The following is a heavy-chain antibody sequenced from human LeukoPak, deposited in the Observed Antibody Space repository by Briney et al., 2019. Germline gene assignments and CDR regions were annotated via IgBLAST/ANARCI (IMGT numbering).Heavy chain of an antibody. D-gene: IGHD3-10*01. J-gene: IGHJ4*02. CDR3: ARVGADHGPGQYYFDY. V-gene: IGHV1-46*01. Sequence: ASVKVSCKASGYTFTSYYMHWVRQAPGQGLEWMGIINPSGGSTSYAQKFQGRVTMTRDTSTSTVYMELSSLRSEGTAVYYCARVGADHGPGQYYFDYWGQGTLVTVSS. CDR1: GYTFTSYY. CDR2: INPSGGST.